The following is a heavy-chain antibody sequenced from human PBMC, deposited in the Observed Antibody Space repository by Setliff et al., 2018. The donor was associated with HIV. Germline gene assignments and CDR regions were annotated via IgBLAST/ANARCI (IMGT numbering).Heavy chain of an antibody. CDR1: GYTFTSYG. J-gene: IGHJ5*02. CDR2: ISAYNGNT. V-gene: IGHV1-18*01. D-gene: IGHD6-19*01. Sequence: ASVKVSCKASGYTFTSYGISWVRQAPGQGLEWMGWISAYNGNTNYAQKLQGRVTMTTDTSTSTAYMELRSLRSDDTAVYYCARDEYSSGWYISSFDPWGQGTLVTVSS. CDR3: ARDEYSSGWYISSFDP.